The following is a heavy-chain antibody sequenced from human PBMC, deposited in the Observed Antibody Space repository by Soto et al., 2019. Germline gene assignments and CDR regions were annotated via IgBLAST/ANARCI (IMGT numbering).Heavy chain of an antibody. V-gene: IGHV3-74*01. CDR1: GYTFSSYW. D-gene: IGHD2-8*01. CDR3: ARVMANLPWYFDY. CDR2: VNGAGSST. Sequence: GGSMRLSCAASGYTFSSYWMHWVRQAPGKGLVWVSRVNGAGSSTSYADPVKGRFTISRDNAKNTVHLQMDSLRAEDTAVYYCARVMANLPWYFDYWGQGTLVTVSS. J-gene: IGHJ4*02.